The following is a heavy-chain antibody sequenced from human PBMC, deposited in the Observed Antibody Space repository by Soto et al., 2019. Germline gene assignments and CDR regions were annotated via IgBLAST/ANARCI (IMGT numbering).Heavy chain of an antibody. CDR1: GGSINKYY. D-gene: IGHD3-10*01. CDR2: IYSSGNT. V-gene: IGHV4-59*01. J-gene: IGHJ4*02. Sequence: SETLSLTCSVSGGSINKYYWSWVPQTPGKELEWIGYIYSSGNTHYNPSLKSRVTISVDTSNNQFSLRLSSVTAADTAVYFCARDRGPTSYFDYWGKGALVTVSS. CDR3: ARDRGPTSYFDY.